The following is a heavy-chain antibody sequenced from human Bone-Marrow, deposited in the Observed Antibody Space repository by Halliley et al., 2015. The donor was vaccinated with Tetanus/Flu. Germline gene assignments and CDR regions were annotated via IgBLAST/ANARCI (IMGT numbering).Heavy chain of an antibody. V-gene: IGHV3-21*01. J-gene: IGHJ4*02. CDR3: ARGRQWLEYFDY. Sequence: WVSSIRSTGTSILYADSVRGRFTPSRDNAKNSLDLQMDSLRAEDTAVYYCARGRQWLEYFDYWGQGTLVTVSS. D-gene: IGHD3-22*01. CDR2: IRSTGTSI.